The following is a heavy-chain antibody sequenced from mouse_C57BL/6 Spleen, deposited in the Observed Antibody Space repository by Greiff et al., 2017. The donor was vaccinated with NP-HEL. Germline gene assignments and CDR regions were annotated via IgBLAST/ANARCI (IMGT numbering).Heavy chain of an antibody. J-gene: IGHJ4*01. CDR1: GYSFTSYY. Sequence: VQLQQSGPELVKPGASVKISCKASGYSFTSYYIHWVKQRPGQGLEWIGWIYPGSGNTKYIEKFKGKATLTADTSSSTAYMQLSSLTSEDSAVYYCARRFITTVVATNAMDYWGQGTSVTVSS. CDR3: ARRFITTVVATNAMDY. CDR2: IYPGSGNT. D-gene: IGHD1-1*01. V-gene: IGHV1-66*01.